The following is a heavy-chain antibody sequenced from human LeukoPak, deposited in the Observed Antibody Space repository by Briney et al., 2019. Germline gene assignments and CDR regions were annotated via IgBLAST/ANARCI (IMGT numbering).Heavy chain of an antibody. CDR1: GYTFTGYY. CDR3: ARIVSGSGTPQPDDY. J-gene: IGHJ4*02. D-gene: IGHD3-10*01. V-gene: IGHV1-2*02. CDR2: INPNSGGT. Sequence: ASVKVSCKASGYTFTGYYMHWVRQAPGQGLEWMGWINPNSGGTNYAQRFQGRVTMTRDTSISTAYMELSRLRSDDTAVYYCARIVSGSGTPQPDDYWGQGTLVTVSS.